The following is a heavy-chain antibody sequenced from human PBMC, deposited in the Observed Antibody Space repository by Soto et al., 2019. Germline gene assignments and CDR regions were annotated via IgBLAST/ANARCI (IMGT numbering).Heavy chain of an antibody. CDR3: ARDAGYCSGGSCYANNWFDP. V-gene: IGHV4-59*01. Sequence: SETLSLTCTVSGGSISSYYWSWIRQPPGKGLEWIGYIYYSGSTNYNPSLKSRVTISVDTSKNQFSLKLSSVTAADTAVYYCARDAGYCSGGSCYANNWFDPWGQGTLVNVS. D-gene: IGHD2-15*01. CDR1: GGSISSYY. J-gene: IGHJ5*02. CDR2: IYYSGST.